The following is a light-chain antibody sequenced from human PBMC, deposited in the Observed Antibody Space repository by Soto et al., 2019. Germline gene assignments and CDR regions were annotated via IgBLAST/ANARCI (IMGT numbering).Light chain of an antibody. V-gene: IGLV1-47*01. CDR3: AAWDDSLRAYV. Sequence: SVLTQPPSASGAPGQGVTMSCSGGTYNIGIGYVYWYQQLPGMAPKLLIYKTNQRPSGVPDRFSGSKSGTSASLAISGLQSEDEAEYFCAAWDDSLRAYVFGSGTKLPVL. CDR2: KTN. J-gene: IGLJ1*01. CDR1: TYNIGIGY.